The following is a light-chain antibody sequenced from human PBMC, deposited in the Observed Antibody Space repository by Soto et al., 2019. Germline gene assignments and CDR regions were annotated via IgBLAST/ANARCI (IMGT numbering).Light chain of an antibody. Sequence: DIQMTQSPSSLSASVGDRVTITCQASQDINNYLNWYQQQPGKAPKLLIYDASNLETGVPSRFNGSGSGTHFTFTISSLQPADFATYVCQQYDNLILTFGGGTKVEIK. J-gene: IGKJ4*01. CDR2: DAS. CDR1: QDINNY. V-gene: IGKV1-33*01. CDR3: QQYDNLILT.